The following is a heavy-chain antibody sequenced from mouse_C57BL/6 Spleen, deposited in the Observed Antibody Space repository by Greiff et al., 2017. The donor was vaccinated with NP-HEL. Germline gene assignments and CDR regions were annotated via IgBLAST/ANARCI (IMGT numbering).Heavy chain of an antibody. D-gene: IGHD1-1*01. J-gene: IGHJ3*01. CDR1: GFTFNTYA. V-gene: IGHV10-3*01. Sequence: VQRVESGGGLVQPKGSLKLSCAASGFTFNTYAMHWVRQAPGKGLEWVARIRSKSSNYATYYADSVKDRFTISRDDSQSMLYLQMNNLKTEDTAMYYCVRDREDLIPTVRFAYWGQGTLVTVSA. CDR3: VRDREDLIPTVRFAY. CDR2: IRSKSSNYAT.